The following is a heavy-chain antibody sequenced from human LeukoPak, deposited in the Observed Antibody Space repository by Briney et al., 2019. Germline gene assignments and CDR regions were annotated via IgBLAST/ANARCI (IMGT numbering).Heavy chain of an antibody. D-gene: IGHD3-10*01. V-gene: IGHV3-74*01. J-gene: IGHJ4*02. CDR1: GFTFSSYW. CDR2: INSDGSST. CDR3: AKSYYYFDY. Sequence: GGSLRLSCAASGFTFSSYWMHWVRQAPGKGLVWVSRINSDGSSTSYADSVKGRFIISRDNSKNTLYLQMNSLRAEDTAVYYCAKSYYYFDYWGQGTLVTVSS.